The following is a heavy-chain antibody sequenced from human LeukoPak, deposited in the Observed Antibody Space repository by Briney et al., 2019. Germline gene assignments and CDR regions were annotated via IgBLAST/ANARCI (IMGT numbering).Heavy chain of an antibody. CDR3: AREPGFDSSGYLNSFDP. J-gene: IGHJ5*02. D-gene: IGHD3-22*01. CDR2: ISYSGST. CDR1: GGSISSYD. Sequence: SETLSLTSTVSGGSISSYDCSWIRQPPGKGLEWIACISYSGSTKYNPSLKSRVTISVDTSKNQLSLKLSSVTAADTAVYYCAREPGFDSSGYLNSFDPWGQGTLVTVSS. V-gene: IGHV4-59*01.